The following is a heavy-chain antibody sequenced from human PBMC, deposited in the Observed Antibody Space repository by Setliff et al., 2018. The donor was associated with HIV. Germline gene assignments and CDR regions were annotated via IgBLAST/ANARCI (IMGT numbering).Heavy chain of an antibody. CDR1: GFTFSNAW. V-gene: IGHV3-15*01. Sequence: PGGSLRLSCAASGFTFSNAWMSWVRQAPGKGLEWVGRIKIKIDGGTTDYAAPVKGRFTISRDDSKNMLYVQMNSLKTEDTAVYYCSTVKWNDDYYYYGMDVWGQGTT. CDR2: IKIKIDGGTT. CDR3: STVKWNDDYYYYGMDV. J-gene: IGHJ6*02. D-gene: IGHD1-20*01.